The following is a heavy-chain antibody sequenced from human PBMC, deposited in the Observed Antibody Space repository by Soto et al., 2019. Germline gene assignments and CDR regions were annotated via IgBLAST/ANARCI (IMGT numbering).Heavy chain of an antibody. Sequence: WTWIRQPPGKGLEWVGNIYYNGNSKYNPSLRSRVTISVDSSKSQFSLNLSSVTAADTAVYYCARHTGGDYMDVWGEGTTVTVSS. CDR2: IYYNGNS. D-gene: IGHD3-16*01. CDR3: ARHTGGDYMDV. V-gene: IGHV4-59*08. J-gene: IGHJ6*03.